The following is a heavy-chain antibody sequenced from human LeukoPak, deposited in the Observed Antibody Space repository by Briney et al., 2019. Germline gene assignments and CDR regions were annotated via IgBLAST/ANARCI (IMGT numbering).Heavy chain of an antibody. CDR1: GFTFSSYG. D-gene: IGHD6-19*01. Sequence: PGGSLRLSCAASGFTFSSYGMNWVRRAPGKGLEWVAFIRYDGSNTYYADSVKGRFTISRDNSKNTLYLQMNSLRAEDTAVYYCAKDGRKVAGTWGELYYFDYWGQGTLVTVSS. CDR2: IRYDGSNT. V-gene: IGHV3-30*02. J-gene: IGHJ4*02. CDR3: AKDGRKVAGTWGELYYFDY.